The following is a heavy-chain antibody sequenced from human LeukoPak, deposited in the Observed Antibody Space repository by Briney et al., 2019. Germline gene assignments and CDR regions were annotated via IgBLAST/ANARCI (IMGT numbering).Heavy chain of an antibody. J-gene: IGHJ4*02. CDR2: ISNSGVST. CDR1: RFTFSSYA. V-gene: IGHV3-23*01. Sequence: PGGSLRLSCAASRFTFSSYAMNWVRQAAGKGLEWVSAISNSGVSTYYADSVKGRFTISRDNSKNTLYLQVDSLRAEDTAVYYCAKRHSSGWYGVDYWGQGTLVTVS. CDR3: AKRHSSGWYGVDY. D-gene: IGHD6-19*01.